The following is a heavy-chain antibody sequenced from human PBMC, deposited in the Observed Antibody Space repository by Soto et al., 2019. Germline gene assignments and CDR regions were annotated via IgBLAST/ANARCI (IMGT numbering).Heavy chain of an antibody. Sequence: SETLSLTCTVSGGSIISSSYYWVLIRQPPGKGLEWIGSIYYSGSTYYNPSLKSRVTISVDSSKSQFSLKLSSVTAADTAVYYCARHPRYFSHQHHLAVSAQGTTVPVSS. J-gene: IGHJ6*01. D-gene: IGHD3-9*01. CDR1: GGSIISSSYY. CDR2: IYYSGST. CDR3: ARHPRYFSHQHHLAV. V-gene: IGHV4-39*01.